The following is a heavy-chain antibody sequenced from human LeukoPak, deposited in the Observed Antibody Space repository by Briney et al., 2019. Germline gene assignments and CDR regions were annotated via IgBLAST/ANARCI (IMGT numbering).Heavy chain of an antibody. CDR1: GYTFTGNY. J-gene: IGHJ3*02. Sequence: ASVKVSCKASGYTFTGNYMHWVRQAPGQGLEWMGWINPNSGGTNYAQKFQGRVTMTRDTSISTAYMELSRLRSDDTAVYYCARAWIQLWSGEGAFDIWGQGTMVTVSS. V-gene: IGHV1-2*02. CDR3: ARAWIQLWSGEGAFDI. D-gene: IGHD5-18*01. CDR2: INPNSGGT.